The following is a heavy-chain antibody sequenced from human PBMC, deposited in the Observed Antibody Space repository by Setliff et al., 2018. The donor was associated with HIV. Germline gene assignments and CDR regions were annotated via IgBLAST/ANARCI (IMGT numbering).Heavy chain of an antibody. Sequence: ASVKVSCKASGYTFTSYGISWVRQAPGQGLEWMGWISACNGNTNYAQKFQGWITMTRDTSISTAYMELSRLRSDDTAVYYCARGMDYYDTSGYYQYYFDYWGQGTLVTVSS. D-gene: IGHD3-22*01. CDR3: ARGMDYYDTSGYYQYYFDY. CDR1: GYTFTSYG. V-gene: IGHV1-18*01. J-gene: IGHJ4*02. CDR2: ISACNGNT.